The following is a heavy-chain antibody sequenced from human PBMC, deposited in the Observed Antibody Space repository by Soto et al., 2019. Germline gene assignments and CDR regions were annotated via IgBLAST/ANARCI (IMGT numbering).Heavy chain of an antibody. CDR2: IKSKTDGGTT. J-gene: IGHJ4*02. D-gene: IGHD6-19*01. CDR3: TPLALKYSSGWYEFSD. CDR1: GFTFSNVW. Sequence: EVQLVESGGGVVKPGGSLRLSCAASGFTFSNVWMNWVRQAPGKGLEWVGRIKSKTDGGTTDDAAPVKGRFTISRDDSKSTLYLQMNSLKTEDTSVYYCTPLALKYSSGWYEFSDWGQGTLVTVSS. V-gene: IGHV3-15*07.